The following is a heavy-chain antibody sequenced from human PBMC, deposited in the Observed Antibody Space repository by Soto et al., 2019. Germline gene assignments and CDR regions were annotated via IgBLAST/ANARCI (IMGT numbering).Heavy chain of an antibody. CDR1: GGSISSGGYY. Sequence: SETLSLTCAVYGGSISSGGYYWSWIRQHPGMGLEWIGHIHNSGNTYYNPSLKSRVTISVGTSKNQFSLKLSSVTAADTAVYYCAREEDDLGWFDPWGQGTLVTVSS. CDR2: IHNSGNT. D-gene: IGHD3-3*01. CDR3: AREEDDLGWFDP. V-gene: IGHV4-31*11. J-gene: IGHJ5*02.